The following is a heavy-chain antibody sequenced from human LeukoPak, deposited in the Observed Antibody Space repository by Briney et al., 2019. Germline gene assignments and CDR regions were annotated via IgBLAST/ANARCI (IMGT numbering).Heavy chain of an antibody. CDR2: ISSSGSTI. CDR1: GFTFSDYY. Sequence: GGSLRLSCAASGFTFSDYYMSWIRQAPGKGLEWVSYISSSGSTIYYADSVKGRFTISRDNAKKSLYLQMNSLKTEDTAVYYCTTEPYYGSGNYWGQGTLVTVSS. J-gene: IGHJ4*02. V-gene: IGHV3-11*01. D-gene: IGHD3-10*01. CDR3: TTEPYYGSGNY.